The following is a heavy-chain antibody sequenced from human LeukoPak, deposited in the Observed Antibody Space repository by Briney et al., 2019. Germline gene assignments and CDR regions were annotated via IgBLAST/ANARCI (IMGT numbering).Heavy chain of an antibody. CDR1: GFTFTSSA. Sequence: ASVKVSCKASGFTFTSSAMQWVRQARGQRLEWIGWIVVGSGNTNYAQKFQERDTITRDMSTSTAYMELSSLRSEDTAVYYCAASPKKRYFDYWGQGTLVTVFS. V-gene: IGHV1-58*02. CDR3: AASPKKRYFDY. J-gene: IGHJ4*02. CDR2: IVVGSGNT.